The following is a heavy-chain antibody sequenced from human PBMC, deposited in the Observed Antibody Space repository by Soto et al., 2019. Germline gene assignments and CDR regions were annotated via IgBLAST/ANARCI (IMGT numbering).Heavy chain of an antibody. CDR2: IKHDGSQT. CDR1: GFNLGSYW. CDR3: ARDRWAVVPGGTIIPYDF. Sequence: GGSLRLSCVVSGFNLGSYWMSWVRQAPGKGLEWVANIKHDGSQTYYADSLEGRFTISRDNAQSSLFLQMDSLRDDDTAVYFCARDRWAVVPGGTIIPYDFWGRGTLVTVSS. D-gene: IGHD3-10*01. V-gene: IGHV3-7*01. J-gene: IGHJ4*02.